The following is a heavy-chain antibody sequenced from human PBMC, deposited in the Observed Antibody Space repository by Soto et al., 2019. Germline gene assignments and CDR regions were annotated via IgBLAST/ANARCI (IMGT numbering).Heavy chain of an antibody. CDR1: GFTFSSYG. J-gene: IGHJ3*02. V-gene: IGHV3-33*01. D-gene: IGHD2-2*01. CDR2: IWYDGSNK. Sequence: GGSLRLSCAASGFTFSSYGMHWVRQAPGKGLEWVAVIWYDGSNKYYADSVKGRFTISRDNSKNTLYLQMNSLRAEDTAVYYCARDGPAGYCSSTSCYLNAFDIWGQGTMVTVSS. CDR3: ARDGPAGYCSSTSCYLNAFDI.